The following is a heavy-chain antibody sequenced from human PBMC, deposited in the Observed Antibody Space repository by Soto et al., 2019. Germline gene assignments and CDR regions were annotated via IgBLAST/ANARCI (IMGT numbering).Heavy chain of an antibody. V-gene: IGHV1-3*01. CDR1: GYTSTSYA. Sequence: ASVKVSCKASGYTSTSYAMHWVRQAPGQRLEWMGWINAGNGNTKYSQKFQGRVTITRDTSASTAYMELSSLRSEDTAVYYCARDASSSWFDYWGQGALVTVSS. CDR2: INAGNGNT. CDR3: ARDASSSWFDY. D-gene: IGHD6-13*01. J-gene: IGHJ4*02.